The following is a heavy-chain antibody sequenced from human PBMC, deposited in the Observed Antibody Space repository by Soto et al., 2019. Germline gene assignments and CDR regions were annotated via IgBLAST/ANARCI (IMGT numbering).Heavy chain of an antibody. CDR2: IYHSGST. CDR1: GGSISSGGYS. J-gene: IGHJ4*02. D-gene: IGHD3-22*01. CDR3: ARQYYDSRSPFDY. Sequence: PSETLSLTCAVSGGSISSGGYSWSWIRQPPGKGLEWIGYIYHSGSTYYNPSLKSRVTISVDRSKNQFSLKLSSVTAADTAVYYCARQYYDSRSPFDYWGQGTLVTVSS. V-gene: IGHV4-30-2*01.